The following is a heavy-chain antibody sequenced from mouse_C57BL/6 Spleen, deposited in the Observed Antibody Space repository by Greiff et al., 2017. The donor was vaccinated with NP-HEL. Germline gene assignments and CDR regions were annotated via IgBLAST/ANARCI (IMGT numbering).Heavy chain of an antibody. V-gene: IGHV1-52*01. Sequence: QVHVKQPGAELVRPGSSVKLSCKASGYTFTSYWMHWVKQRPIQGLEWIGNIDPSDSETHYNQKFKDKATLTVDKSSSTAYMQLSSLTSEDSAVYYCARGGLRHGYAMDYWGQGTSFTVSS. CDR2: IDPSDSET. CDR3: ARGGLRHGYAMDY. J-gene: IGHJ4*01. CDR1: GYTFTSYW. D-gene: IGHD2-4*01.